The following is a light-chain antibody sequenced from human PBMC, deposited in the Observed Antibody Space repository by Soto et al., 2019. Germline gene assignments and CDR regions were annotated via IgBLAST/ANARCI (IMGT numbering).Light chain of an antibody. CDR2: AAS. Sequence: AIEVTQSPSSLSVSVGDRVTITCRATQGYSSDLGWYQQQPGKAPKLLIYAASDLQAEVPSRFSGSGSGTDFTLTISSLEAEDFAAYYCQQDHASPWTFGQGTKLEIK. J-gene: IGKJ2*02. CDR1: QGYSSD. CDR3: QQDHASPWT. V-gene: IGKV1-6*01.